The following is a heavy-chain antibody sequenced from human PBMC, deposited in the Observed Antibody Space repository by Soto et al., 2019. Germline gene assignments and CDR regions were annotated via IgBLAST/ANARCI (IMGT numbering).Heavy chain of an antibody. CDR2: INAGNGNT. J-gene: IGHJ4*02. V-gene: IGHV1-3*05. CDR3: ARSIVVVTALDY. Sequence: QVQLVQSGAEEKKPGASVKVSCKASGYTFTNYAMHWVRQAPGQRLEWMGWINAGNGNTKYSQKFQGRVTITRDTSASTAYLELSSLRSEDTAVYYCARSIVVVTALDYWGQGPLVNVSS. CDR1: GYTFTNYA. D-gene: IGHD2-21*02.